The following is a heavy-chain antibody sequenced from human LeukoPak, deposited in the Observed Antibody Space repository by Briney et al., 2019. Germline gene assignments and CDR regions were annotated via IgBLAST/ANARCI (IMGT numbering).Heavy chain of an antibody. CDR1: GYTFTDYY. CDR3: ARDGAFDI. CDR2: INPNSGAT. J-gene: IGHJ3*02. Sequence: APVKVSCKAAGYTFTDYYMHWVRQAPGQGLEWMGWINPNSGATNYAQKFQGRVTLTRDTSISTAYMELSRLTSDDTAVYYCARDGAFDIWGQGQWSPSLQ. V-gene: IGHV1-2*02.